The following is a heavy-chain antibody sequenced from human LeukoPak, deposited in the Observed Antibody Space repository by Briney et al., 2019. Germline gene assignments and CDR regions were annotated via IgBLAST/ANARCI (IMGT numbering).Heavy chain of an antibody. D-gene: IGHD6-19*01. J-gene: IGHJ5*02. CDR1: GGSISSSSYY. V-gene: IGHV4-39*07. CDR3: ARDRISVADPPNWFDP. CDR2: IYYSGKT. Sequence: SETLSLTCTVSGGSISSSSYYWGWLRQTPGTGLEWIGSIYYSGKTYYNPSLKSRVTISIDTSKNQFSLKLSSVTAADTAVYYCARDRISVADPPNWFDPWGQGTLVTVSS.